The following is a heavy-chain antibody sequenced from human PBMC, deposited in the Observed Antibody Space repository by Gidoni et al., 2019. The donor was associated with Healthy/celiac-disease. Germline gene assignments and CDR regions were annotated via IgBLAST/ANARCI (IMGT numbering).Heavy chain of an antibody. V-gene: IGHV4-39*01. Sequence: QLQLQESGPGLVKPSETLSLTCTVSGGSISSSSYYLGWIRQPPGKGLEWIGSIYYSGSTYYNPSLKSRVTISVDTSKNQFSLKLSSVTAADTAVYYCARPSPQWLVDYWGQGTLVTVSS. D-gene: IGHD6-19*01. J-gene: IGHJ4*02. CDR3: ARPSPQWLVDY. CDR2: IYYSGST. CDR1: GGSISSSSYY.